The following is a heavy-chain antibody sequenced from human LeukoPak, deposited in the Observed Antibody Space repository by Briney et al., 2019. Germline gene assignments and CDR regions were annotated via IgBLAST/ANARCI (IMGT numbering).Heavy chain of an antibody. J-gene: IGHJ3*02. CDR3: ARRIVDTYAFDI. Sequence: SETLSLTCAVYGGSFSGYYWSWIRQPPGKGLEWIGEINHSGSTNYNPSLKSRVTISVDTSKNQFSLKLSSVTAADTAVYYCARRIVDTYAFDIWGQGTMVTVSS. CDR2: INHSGST. CDR1: GGSFSGYY. D-gene: IGHD2-21*01. V-gene: IGHV4-34*01.